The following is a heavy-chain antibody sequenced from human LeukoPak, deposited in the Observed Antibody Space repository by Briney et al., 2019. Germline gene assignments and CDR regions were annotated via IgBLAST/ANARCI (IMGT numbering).Heavy chain of an antibody. D-gene: IGHD2-2*01. CDR2: INPNSGGT. CDR3: AKDACYDTTMRDRCAFDI. Sequence: ASVKVSCKASGHTFTGYYMHWVRQAPGQGLEWMGWINPNSGGTNYAQKFQGRVTMTRDTSISTAYMELSRLRSDDTAVYYCAKDACYDTTMRDRCAFDIWGQGTMVTVSS. V-gene: IGHV1-2*02. J-gene: IGHJ3*02. CDR1: GHTFTGYY.